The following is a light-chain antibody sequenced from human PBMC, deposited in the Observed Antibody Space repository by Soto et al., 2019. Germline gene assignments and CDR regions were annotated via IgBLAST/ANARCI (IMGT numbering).Light chain of an antibody. CDR2: EVS. J-gene: IGLJ2*01. V-gene: IGLV2-8*01. CDR3: SSYAGSNNFVV. Sequence: QSALTQPPSASGSPGQSVTISCTGTSSDIGGYNYVYWYQQHPGKAPKLMIYEVSKRPSGVPDRFSGSKSGNTASLTVSGLQAEDEADYYCSSYAGSNNFVVFGGGTKVPS. CDR1: SSDIGGYNY.